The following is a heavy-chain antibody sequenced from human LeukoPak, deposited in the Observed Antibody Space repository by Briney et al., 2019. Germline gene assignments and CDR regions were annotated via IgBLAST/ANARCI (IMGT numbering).Heavy chain of an antibody. CDR3: AKDHTYYDSPHAFDM. J-gene: IGHJ3*02. D-gene: IGHD3-22*01. CDR1: GFPFSSYA. Sequence: GGSLLLSCAASGFPFSSYAMSLVRPAPGKGLGWVSGISRSGGTTYYADSGKGRFTISRDNSKKTRNLKMSSLRGEDTAVYYCAKDHTYYDSPHAFDMWGQGTMVTVSS. V-gene: IGHV3-23*01. CDR2: ISRSGGTT.